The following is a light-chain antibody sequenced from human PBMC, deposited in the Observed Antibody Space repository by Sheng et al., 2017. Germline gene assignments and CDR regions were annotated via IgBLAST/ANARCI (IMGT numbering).Light chain of an antibody. CDR3: QQYHSSPYT. V-gene: IGKV3-20*01. CDR1: QSLSSNY. Sequence: EIVLTQSPGTLSLSPGERATLSCRASQSLSSNYLAWYQQKRGQAPRLLIYGVSSRATGIPVRFSGSRSGSDFTLTIRGVDPEDFAVYYCQQYHSSPYTFGQGTRLALK. J-gene: IGKJ5*01. CDR2: GVS.